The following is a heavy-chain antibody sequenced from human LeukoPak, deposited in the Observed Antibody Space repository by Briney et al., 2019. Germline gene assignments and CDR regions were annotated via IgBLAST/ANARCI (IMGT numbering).Heavy chain of an antibody. CDR3: ARVRKVSTFDY. CDR2: ISTYNGNT. D-gene: IGHD1-14*01. J-gene: IGHJ4*02. CDR1: GYTFASYD. V-gene: IGHV1-18*01. Sequence: ASVKVSCKASGYTFASYDISWVRQAPGHGLEWMGWISTYNGNTNYAQRLQGRVTMTSDTSTTTVYMELRSLRPDDTAVYYCARVRKVSTFDYWGLGTPVTVSA.